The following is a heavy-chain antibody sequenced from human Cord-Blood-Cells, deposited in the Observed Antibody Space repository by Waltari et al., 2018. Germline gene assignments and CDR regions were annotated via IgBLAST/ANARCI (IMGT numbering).Heavy chain of an antibody. Sequence: EVQLVESGGGLVQPGGSLKLSCAACGFTFSGPAMHWVRQASGKGLEWVGRIRSKANSYATAYAASVKGRLTISRDDSKNTAYLQMNSLKTEDTAVYYCTSAQQLVDYWGQGTLVTVSS. CDR3: TSAQQLVDY. CDR1: GFTFSGPA. J-gene: IGHJ4*02. V-gene: IGHV3-73*02. CDR2: IRSKANSYAT. D-gene: IGHD6-6*01.